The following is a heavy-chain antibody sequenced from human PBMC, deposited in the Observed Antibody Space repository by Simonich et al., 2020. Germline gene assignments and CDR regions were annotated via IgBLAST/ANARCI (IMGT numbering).Heavy chain of an antibody. D-gene: IGHD2-15*01. CDR1: GYTFTSYG. CDR2: NSASNRNP. V-gene: IGHV1-18*01. J-gene: IGHJ4*02. CDR3: ARASRGTWWYYYFDY. Sequence: QVQLVQSGAEVKKPGASVKVSCKASGYTFTSYGISWVRQAPGQGRGWMGWNSASNRNPNDAQKLQGRVTMTTDTSTSTAYMELRSLRSDDTAVYYCARASRGTWWYYYFDYWGQGTLVTVSS.